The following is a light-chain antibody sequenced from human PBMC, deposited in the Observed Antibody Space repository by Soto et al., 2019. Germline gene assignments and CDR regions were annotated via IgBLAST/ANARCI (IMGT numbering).Light chain of an antibody. V-gene: IGKV1-5*02. Sequence: IQMTQAPSSLSAPLGHRLTIICRASQSVGTRLAWYQQKPGKAPKVLIYDASSWAGGVPSRFTGSGSGTEFTLTINSLQPDDFATYYCQQYHTSSITFGQGTRLEIK. CDR2: DAS. J-gene: IGKJ5*01. CDR3: QQYHTSSIT. CDR1: QSVGTR.